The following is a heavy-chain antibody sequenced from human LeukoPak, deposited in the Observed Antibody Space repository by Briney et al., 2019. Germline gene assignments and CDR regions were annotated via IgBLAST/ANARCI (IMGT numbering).Heavy chain of an antibody. D-gene: IGHD1-26*01. CDR1: GFTFSSFW. CDR3: ARVSGSYYSYYYYYYMDV. Sequence: GGSLRLSCAASGFTFSSFWMSWVRRAPGKGLEWVANIKQDGSEKYYVDSVKGRFTISRDNAKNSLYLQMNSLSPEDTAMYYCARVSGSYYSYYYYYYMDVWGKGTTVTVSS. CDR2: IKQDGSEK. V-gene: IGHV3-7*01. J-gene: IGHJ6*03.